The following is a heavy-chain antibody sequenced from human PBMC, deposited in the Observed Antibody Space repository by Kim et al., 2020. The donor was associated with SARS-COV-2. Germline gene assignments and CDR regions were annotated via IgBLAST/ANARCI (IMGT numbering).Heavy chain of an antibody. CDR3: AKVVVMDGYNYFYYYGMDV. J-gene: IGHJ6*02. Sequence: RGRFTISRDNSKNTLYLQMNSLRDEDTALYYCAKVVVMDGYNYFYYYGMDVWGQGTAVTVSS. D-gene: IGHD3-22*01. V-gene: IGHV3-23*01.